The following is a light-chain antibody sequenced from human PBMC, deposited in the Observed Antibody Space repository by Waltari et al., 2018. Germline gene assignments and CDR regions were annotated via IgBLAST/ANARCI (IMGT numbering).Light chain of an antibody. V-gene: IGKV4-1*01. CDR1: PSVLYSSNNKNY. Sequence: DIVMTQSPDSLAVSLGERATINCKSSPSVLYSSNNKNYLAWYQQKPGQPPKLLMYWASTRESGVPDRFSGSGSGTDFTLTISSLQAEDVAVYYCQQYYSTPPTFGGGTKVEIK. J-gene: IGKJ4*01. CDR3: QQYYSTPPT. CDR2: WAS.